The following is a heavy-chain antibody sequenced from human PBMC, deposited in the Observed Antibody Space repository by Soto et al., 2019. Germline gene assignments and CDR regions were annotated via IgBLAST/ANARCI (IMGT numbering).Heavy chain of an antibody. CDR3: ARDDRKIEAIRHYYFDY. V-gene: IGHV3-48*01. D-gene: IGHD5-18*01. CDR1: GFTFSSYS. Sequence: GGSLRLSCAASGFTFSSYSMNWVRQAPGKGLEWVSYISSSSSTIYYADSVKGRFTISRDNAKNSLYLQMNSLRAEDTAVYYCARDDRKIEAIRHYYFDYWGQGTLVTVSS. CDR2: ISSSSSTI. J-gene: IGHJ4*02.